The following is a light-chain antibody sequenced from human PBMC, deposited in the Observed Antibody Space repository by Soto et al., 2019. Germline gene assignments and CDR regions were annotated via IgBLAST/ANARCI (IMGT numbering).Light chain of an antibody. CDR3: QKYNSAPLT. Sequence: DIQMTQSPSSLSASVGDRVTIACRASQSISTFLNWYQQKPGKAPKLLISAASSLHRGVPSRFSGSGSGTDFTLTISSLQPEDVATYYCQKYNSAPLTFGGGTKVDIK. J-gene: IGKJ4*01. CDR2: AAS. CDR1: QSISTF. V-gene: IGKV1-27*01.